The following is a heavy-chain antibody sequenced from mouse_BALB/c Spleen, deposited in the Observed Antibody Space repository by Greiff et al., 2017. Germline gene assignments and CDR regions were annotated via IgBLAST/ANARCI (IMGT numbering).Heavy chain of an antibody. CDR2: ISSGSSTI. CDR3: ARLRQGYAMDY. CDR1: GFTFSSFG. Sequence: EVMLVESGGGLVQPGGSRKLSCAASGFTFSSFGMHWVRQAPEKGLEWVAYISSGSSTIYYADTVKGRFTISRDNPKNTLFLQMTSLRSEDTAMYYCARLRQGYAMDYWGQGTSVTVSS. V-gene: IGHV5-17*02. D-gene: IGHD3-2*01. J-gene: IGHJ4*01.